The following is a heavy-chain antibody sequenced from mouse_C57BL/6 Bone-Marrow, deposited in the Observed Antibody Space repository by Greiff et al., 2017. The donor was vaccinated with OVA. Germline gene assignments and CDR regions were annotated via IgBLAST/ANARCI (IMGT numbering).Heavy chain of an antibody. Sequence: EVQLQQSGAELVRPGASVKLSCTASGFNIKDDYMHWVKQRPEQGLEWIGWIDPENGDTEYASKFQGKATITADTSSNTAYLQLSSLTSEDTAVYYCATREYFDVWGTGTTVTVSS. J-gene: IGHJ1*03. CDR1: GFNIKDDY. CDR3: ATREYFDV. V-gene: IGHV14-4*01. CDR2: IDPENGDT.